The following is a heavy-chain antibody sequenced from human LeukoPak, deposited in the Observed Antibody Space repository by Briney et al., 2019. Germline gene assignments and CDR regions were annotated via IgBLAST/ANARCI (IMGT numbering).Heavy chain of an antibody. CDR3: AKEVSAYGGFDY. J-gene: IGHJ4*02. D-gene: IGHD4-17*01. CDR2: ISTEGTYK. CDR1: GFTFRTSG. V-gene: IGHV3-30*18. Sequence: PGRSLRLSCAASGFTFRTSGMHWVRQAPGKGLEWVAVISTEGTYKHYAGCVTGRFTISRDNSKNTLYLQLNSLRAEDTAVYYCAKEVSAYGGFDYWGQGTLVTVSS.